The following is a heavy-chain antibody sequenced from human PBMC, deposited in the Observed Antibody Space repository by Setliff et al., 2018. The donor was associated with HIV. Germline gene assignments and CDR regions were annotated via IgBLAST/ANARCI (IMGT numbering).Heavy chain of an antibody. V-gene: IGHV1-69*05. CDR2: IIPIFGTA. D-gene: IGHD3-3*01. J-gene: IGHJ4*02. Sequence: SVKVSCKASGGTFSSYAISWVRQAPGQGLEWMGGIIPIFGTANYAQKFQGRVTITTDESTSTAYMELSSLRSEDTAVYYCALCRGEFLEWLLTLDYWGQGTLVTVSS. CDR3: ALCRGEFLEWLLTLDY. CDR1: GGTFSSYA.